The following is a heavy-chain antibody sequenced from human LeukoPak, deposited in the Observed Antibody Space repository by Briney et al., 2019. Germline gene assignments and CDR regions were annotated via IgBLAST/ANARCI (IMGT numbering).Heavy chain of an antibody. Sequence: PSETLSLTCIVTHGSISRYYWSWIRHPPGKGLEWIGNIYYSGSTEYSPSLKSRVTISEDTSGNQVSLKVTSVTAADTAVYYCARLQNRGFDYGYDDAFDVWGQGTMVTVSS. V-gene: IGHV4-59*08. J-gene: IGHJ3*01. CDR2: IYYSGST. CDR3: ARLQNRGFDYGYDDAFDV. CDR1: HGSISRYY. D-gene: IGHD5-18*01.